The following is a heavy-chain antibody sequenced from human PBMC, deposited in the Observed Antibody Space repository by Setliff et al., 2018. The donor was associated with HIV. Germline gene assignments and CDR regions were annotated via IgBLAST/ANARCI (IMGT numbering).Heavy chain of an antibody. V-gene: IGHV3-49*04. CDR1: GFTFSEYA. D-gene: IGHD3-3*01. Sequence: GESLRLSCTTSGFTFSEYAINWVRQAPGKGLEWVGFIRSKNYGETTESAASVKDRFTFSRDDSKSIAYLQVSSLKTEDTAIYYCTTNFYNFWSGYYDYFDFWGQGALVTVSS. CDR3: TTNFYNFWSGYYDYFDF. J-gene: IGHJ4*02. CDR2: IRSKNYGETT.